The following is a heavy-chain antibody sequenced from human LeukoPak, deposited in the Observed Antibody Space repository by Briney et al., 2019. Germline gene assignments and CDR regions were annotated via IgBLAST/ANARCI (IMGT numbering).Heavy chain of an antibody. CDR2: LSFDGAHK. D-gene: IGHD3-16*01. Sequence: GGSLRLSCAASGFTFRHYAVHWVRQAPGRGLEWVAVLSFDGAHKYHAESVKGRFTISKDNSNNTLFLQMDSLRLEDTALYYCVRARAGGLDYWGQGTLVTVSS. CDR1: GFTFRHYA. J-gene: IGHJ4*02. CDR3: VRARAGGLDY. V-gene: IGHV3-30*04.